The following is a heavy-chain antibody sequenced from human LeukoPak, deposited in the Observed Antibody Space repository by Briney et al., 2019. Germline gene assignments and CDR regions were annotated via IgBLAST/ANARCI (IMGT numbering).Heavy chain of an antibody. Sequence: PGGSLRLSCAASGFTFSSYGMHWVRQAPGKGLEWVAVISYDGNNKYYADSVKGRFTISRDNSKNTLYLQMNSLRAEDTAVYYCARIALGTYDGYWGQGTLVTVSS. CDR2: ISYDGNNK. CDR1: GFTFSSYG. V-gene: IGHV3-30*03. CDR3: ARIALGTYDGY. J-gene: IGHJ4*02. D-gene: IGHD5-12*01.